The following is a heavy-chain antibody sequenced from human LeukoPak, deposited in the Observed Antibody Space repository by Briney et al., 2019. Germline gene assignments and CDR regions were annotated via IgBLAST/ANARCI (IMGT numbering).Heavy chain of an antibody. V-gene: IGHV4-59*08. CDR1: RFTFSNYA. CDR3: ARQRGYTYGFPDY. Sequence: GSLRLSCAASRFTFSNYAMSWVRQAPGKGLEWIGYIYYSGSTNYNPSLKSRVTISVDTSKNQFSLNLSSVTAADTAVYYCARQRGYTYGFPDYWGQGTLVTVSS. D-gene: IGHD5-18*01. J-gene: IGHJ4*02. CDR2: IYYSGST.